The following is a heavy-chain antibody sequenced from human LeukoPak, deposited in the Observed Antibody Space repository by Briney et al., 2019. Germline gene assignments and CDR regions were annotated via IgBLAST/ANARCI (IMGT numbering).Heavy chain of an antibody. CDR1: GYSFTSYG. CDR2: VSAYDGST. CDR3: ARGGRDGMDV. J-gene: IGHJ6*02. V-gene: IGHV1-18*01. D-gene: IGHD3-10*01. Sequence: ASVKVSCKASGYSFTSYGFTWVRRAPGQGLEWMGWVSAYDGSTNYAQKIRGRVTMTTDASKNTVYTELRSLRFDDTAVYYCARGGRDGMDVWGQGTTVTVSS.